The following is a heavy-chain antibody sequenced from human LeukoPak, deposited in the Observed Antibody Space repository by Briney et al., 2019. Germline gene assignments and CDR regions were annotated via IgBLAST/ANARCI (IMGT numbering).Heavy chain of an antibody. V-gene: IGHV3-21*01. CDR2: ISSSSSYI. Sequence: TGGSLRLSCAASGFTFSSYAMNWVRQAPGKGLEWVSSISSSSSYIYYADSVKGRFTISRDNAKNSLYLQMNSLRAEDTAVYYCARVRDETYYYDSSGYSAFDYWGQGTLVTVSS. J-gene: IGHJ4*02. CDR1: GFTFSSYA. D-gene: IGHD3-22*01. CDR3: ARVRDETYYYDSSGYSAFDY.